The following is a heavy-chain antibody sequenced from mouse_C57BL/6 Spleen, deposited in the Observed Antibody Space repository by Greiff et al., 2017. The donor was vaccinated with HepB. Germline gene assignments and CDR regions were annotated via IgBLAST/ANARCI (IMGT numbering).Heavy chain of an antibody. V-gene: IGHV1-26*01. D-gene: IGHD1-1*01. J-gene: IGHJ2*01. Sequence: EVQLQQSGPELVKPGASVKISCKASGYTFTDYYMNWVKQSPGQRLEWIGDINPNNGGTSYNQKFKGKATLTVDKSSSTAYMELRSLTSEDSAVYYCARGSYYGSCPNDCWGQGTTLTVSS. CDR1: GYTFTDYY. CDR3: ARGSYYGSCPNDC. CDR2: INPNNGGT.